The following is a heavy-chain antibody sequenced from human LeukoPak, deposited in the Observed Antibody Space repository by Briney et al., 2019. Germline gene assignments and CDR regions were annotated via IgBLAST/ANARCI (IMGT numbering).Heavy chain of an antibody. CDR3: ARASHDYGDYSHFDY. CDR1: GGSLSSSKW. J-gene: IGHJ4*02. Sequence: PSEALSLTWAVSGGSLSSSKWGSWVPQPPGKGLEWIGEIYHSGSTNFNPSLKTRVTISVDKSKKHFSLKMTSVTAADTAVYYCARASHDYGDYSHFDYWGQGTLVTVSS. D-gene: IGHD4-17*01. CDR2: IYHSGST. V-gene: IGHV4-4*02.